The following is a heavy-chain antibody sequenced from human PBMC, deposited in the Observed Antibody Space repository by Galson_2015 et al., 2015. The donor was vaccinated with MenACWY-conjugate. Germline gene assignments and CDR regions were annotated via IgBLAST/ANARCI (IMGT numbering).Heavy chain of an antibody. CDR3: TTDLFVVVPAAILHDSSGYYYDPWDY. Sequence: SLRLSCAASGFTFSNAWMNWVRQAPGKGLEWVGRIKSKTDGGTTDYAAPVTGRFTISRDDSKNTLYLQMNSLKTEDTAVYYCTTDLFVVVPAAILHDSSGYYYDPWDYWGQGTLVTVSS. D-gene: IGHD2-2*02. CDR2: IKSKTDGGTT. V-gene: IGHV3-15*07. CDR1: GFTFSNAW. J-gene: IGHJ4*02.